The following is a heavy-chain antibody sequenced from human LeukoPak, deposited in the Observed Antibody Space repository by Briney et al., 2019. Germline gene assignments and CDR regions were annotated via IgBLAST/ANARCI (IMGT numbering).Heavy chain of an antibody. CDR1: GFTFSNYY. D-gene: IGHD6-19*01. V-gene: IGHV3-30-3*01. J-gene: IGHJ4*02. CDR2: ISYDGSNK. Sequence: GGSLRLSCAASGFTFSNYYMSWVRQAPGKGLEWVAVISYDGSNKFYADSVKGRFTISRDNSKNTLYLQMNSLRAEDTALYYCARKRMQKQWLLIGSFNYWGQGTLVTVSS. CDR3: ARKRMQKQWLLIGSFNY.